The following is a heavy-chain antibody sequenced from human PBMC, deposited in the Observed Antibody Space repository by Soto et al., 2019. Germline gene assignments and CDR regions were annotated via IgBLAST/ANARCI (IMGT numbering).Heavy chain of an antibody. V-gene: IGHV4-34*01. CDR1: GGSFSGYY. J-gene: IGHJ6*02. Sequence: QVQLQQWGAGLLKPSETLSLTCAVYGGSFSGYYWSWIRQPPGKGLEWIGEINHSGSTNYNPSLKSRVNISVDASKNQFSLKLSSVTAADTAVYYCASSSSWYRIYYYYGMDVWGQGTTVTVSS. CDR2: INHSGST. D-gene: IGHD6-13*01. CDR3: ASSSSWYRIYYYYGMDV.